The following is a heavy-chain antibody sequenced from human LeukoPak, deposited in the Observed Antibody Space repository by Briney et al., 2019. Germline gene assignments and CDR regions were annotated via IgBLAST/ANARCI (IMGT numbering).Heavy chain of an antibody. CDR3: ARGEDG. Sequence: GGSLRLSCAASGFTFTDHYMSWIRQAPGKGLEWVAVIWYDGSNKYYADSVKGRFTISRDNSKNTLYLQMNSLRAEDTAVYYCARGEDGRGQGTLVTVSS. J-gene: IGHJ4*02. CDR2: IWYDGSNK. CDR1: GFTFTDHY. V-gene: IGHV3-33*08. D-gene: IGHD1-14*01.